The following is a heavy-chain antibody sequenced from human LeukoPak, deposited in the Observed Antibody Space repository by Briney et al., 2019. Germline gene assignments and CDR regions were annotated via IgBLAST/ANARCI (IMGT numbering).Heavy chain of an antibody. D-gene: IGHD3-22*01. CDR1: GGTFSSYA. V-gene: IGHV1-69*13. CDR2: IIPIFGTA. CDR3: ASLIRRTHYDGSGYYPSLDY. Sequence: SVKVSCKASGGTFSSYAISWVRQAPGQGLEWMGGIIPIFGTANYAQKFQGRVTITADESTSTAYMELSSLRSEDTAVYYCASLIRRTHYDGSGYYPSLDYWGQGTLVTVSS. J-gene: IGHJ4*02.